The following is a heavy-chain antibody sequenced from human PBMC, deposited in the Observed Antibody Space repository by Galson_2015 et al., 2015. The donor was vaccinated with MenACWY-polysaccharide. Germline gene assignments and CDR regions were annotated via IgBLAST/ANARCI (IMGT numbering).Heavy chain of an antibody. D-gene: IGHD3-10*01. J-gene: IGHJ4*02. Sequence: SLRLSCAASGFTFSTYPMHWVRQAPGKGLEWVAVISNDGSNKYYVDSVKGRFTISRDDSKSTLYLQMNSLRAEDTAVYYCARGGSTYYYGSGTYYKFDSWGQGTLVTVSS. CDR3: ARGGSTYYYGSGTYYKFDS. CDR2: ISNDGSNK. CDR1: GFTFSTYP. V-gene: IGHV3-30-3*01.